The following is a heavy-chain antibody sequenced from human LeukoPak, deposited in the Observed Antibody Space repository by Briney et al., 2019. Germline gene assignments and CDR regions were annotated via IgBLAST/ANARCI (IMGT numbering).Heavy chain of an antibody. CDR3: ARDLRIVGYCSGGSCYDDLDY. D-gene: IGHD2-15*01. CDR1: GYTFTGYY. J-gene: IGHJ4*02. CDR2: INPNSGGT. V-gene: IGHV1-2*02. Sequence: ASVTVSCKASGYTFTGYYMHWVRQAPGQGLEWMGWINPNSGGTNYAQKFQGRVTMTRDTSISTAYMELSRLRSDDTAVYYCARDLRIVGYCSGGSCYDDLDYWGQGTLVTVSS.